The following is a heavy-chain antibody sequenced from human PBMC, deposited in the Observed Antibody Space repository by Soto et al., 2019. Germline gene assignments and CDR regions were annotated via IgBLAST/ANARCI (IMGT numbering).Heavy chain of an antibody. CDR3: ARHIVVVPDAKAFDL. V-gene: IGHV3-23*01. D-gene: IGHD2-2*01. J-gene: IGHJ3*01. CDR1: GFTFSNYP. CDR2: SGPGGST. Sequence: EVQLLESGGGFLQPGGSLRLSCAASGFTFSNYPMSWVRQAPGKGXXWVSASGPGGSTYYADSVRGRFTISRDNSENTLYLQINSLRVEDTAVYYCARHIVVVPDAKAFDLWGQGTMVTVSS.